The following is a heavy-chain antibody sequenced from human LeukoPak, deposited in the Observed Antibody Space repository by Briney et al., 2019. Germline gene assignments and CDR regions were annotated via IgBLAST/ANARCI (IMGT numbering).Heavy chain of an antibody. CDR3: ARGHYGLDV. V-gene: IGHV3-11*05. J-gene: IGHJ6*02. CDR2: ISTTGSYT. Sequence: GGSLRLSCVASGFTVSSNYMSWVRQAPGKGLEWVSFISTTGSYTYLADSVKGRFTVSRDNAKSSLYLQMNSLRAEDTAVYYCARGHYGLDVWGQGSTVTVSS. CDR1: GFTVSSNY.